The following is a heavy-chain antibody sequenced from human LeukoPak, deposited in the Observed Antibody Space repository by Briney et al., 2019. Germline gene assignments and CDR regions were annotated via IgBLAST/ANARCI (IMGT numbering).Heavy chain of an antibody. CDR3: ARRSYYGSGSYYNWFDP. J-gene: IGHJ5*02. CDR2: INHSGST. CDR1: GGSFSGYY. D-gene: IGHD3-10*01. Sequence: PSETLSLTCAAYGGSFSGYYWSWIRQPPGKGLEWIGEINHSGSTNYNPSLKSRVTISVDTSKNQFSLKLSSVTAADTAVYYCARRSYYGSGSYYNWFDPWGQGTLVTVSS. V-gene: IGHV4-34*01.